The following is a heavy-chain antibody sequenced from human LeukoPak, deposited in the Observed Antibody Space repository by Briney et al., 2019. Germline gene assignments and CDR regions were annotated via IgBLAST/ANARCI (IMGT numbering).Heavy chain of an antibody. V-gene: IGHV4-34*01. D-gene: IGHD3-3*02. CDR2: IDHRGDT. CDR1: GGSFSRYY. Sequence: PSETLSLTCAVYGGSFSRYYWSWIRQSPGKGLEWIAEIDHRGDTNYNPSVKSRVTISVDTSKSQFSLKVRSLRVADMAVYYCARGATISETGYFDFWGQGTLVTVSS. CDR3: ARGATISETGYFDF. J-gene: IGHJ4*03.